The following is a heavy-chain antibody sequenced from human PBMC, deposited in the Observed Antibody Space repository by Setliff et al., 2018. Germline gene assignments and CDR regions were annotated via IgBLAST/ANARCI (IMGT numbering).Heavy chain of an antibody. Sequence: PSETLSLTCTVSGGSISSYYWSWIRQPPGKGLEWIGYIYYSGSTNYNPSLKSRVTISVDTSKNQFSLKLSSVTAADTAVYYCARNDGDELYFDYWGQGTPVTVSS. J-gene: IGHJ4*02. V-gene: IGHV4-59*01. CDR3: ARNDGDELYFDY. CDR1: GGSISSYY. D-gene: IGHD4-17*01. CDR2: IYYSGST.